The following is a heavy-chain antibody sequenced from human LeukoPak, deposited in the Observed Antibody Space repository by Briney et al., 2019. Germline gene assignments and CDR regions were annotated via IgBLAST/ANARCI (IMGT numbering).Heavy chain of an antibody. CDR1: GYTFTSYG. CDR2: INTYSGNT. V-gene: IGHV1-18*01. D-gene: IGHD1-26*01. Sequence: ASVKVSCKASGYTFTSYGITWVRQAPGQGLEWMGWINTYSGNTNYAQYLQGRVTTTTDTSTRTVYMELRSLRSDDTAVYFCARDFPAPYDGSYGYWGQGTLVTVSS. J-gene: IGHJ4*02. CDR3: ARDFPAPYDGSYGY.